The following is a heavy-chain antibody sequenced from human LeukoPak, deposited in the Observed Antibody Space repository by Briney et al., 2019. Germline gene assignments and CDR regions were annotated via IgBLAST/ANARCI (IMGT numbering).Heavy chain of an antibody. CDR2: INSDGSST. J-gene: IGHJ4*02. Sequence: GGSLRLSCAASGFTFSSYWMHWVRQAPGKGLVWVSHINSDGSSTNYADSVKGRFTISRDNSKNTLYLQMNSLSDEDTAVYYCASQTTVKYYFDYWGQGTLVTVSS. V-gene: IGHV3-74*01. CDR1: GFTFSSYW. CDR3: ASQTTVKYYFDY. D-gene: IGHD4-17*01.